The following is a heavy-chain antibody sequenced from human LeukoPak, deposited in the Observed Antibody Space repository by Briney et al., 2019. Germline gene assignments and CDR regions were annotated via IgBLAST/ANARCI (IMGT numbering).Heavy chain of an antibody. D-gene: IGHD5-12*01. CDR3: ATGRDAFSGYDWGYYFDF. V-gene: IGHV1-8*01. Sequence: ASVKVSCKTSGYTSTSYDINWVRQAPGQGLEWLGWMNPNNGRTGYAQTFQGRVTMTRDTSISTAYMELRSLRSEDTAVYYCATGRDAFSGYDWGYYFDFWGQGTLVTVSS. CDR2: MNPNNGRT. J-gene: IGHJ4*02. CDR1: GYTSTSYD.